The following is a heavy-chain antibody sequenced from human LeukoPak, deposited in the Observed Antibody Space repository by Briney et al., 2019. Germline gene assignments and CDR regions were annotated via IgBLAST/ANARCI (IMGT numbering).Heavy chain of an antibody. CDR1: GYTFTGYF. D-gene: IGHD6-19*01. Sequence: ALVKVSCKASGYTFTGYFMHWVRQAPGQGLEWMGRINPNTGGTNYAQKFQGRVTMTTDTSISTAYMELSRLRSDDTAVYYCARDRKRGQWLVQGYWGQGTLVTVSS. V-gene: IGHV1-2*06. J-gene: IGHJ4*02. CDR3: ARDRKRGQWLVQGY. CDR2: INPNTGGT.